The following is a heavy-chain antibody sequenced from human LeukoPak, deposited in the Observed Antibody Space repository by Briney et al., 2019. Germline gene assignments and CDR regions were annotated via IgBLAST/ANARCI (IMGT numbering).Heavy chain of an antibody. CDR1: GLTFSRYA. CDR3: ARRGYHDYSGFDY. V-gene: IGHV3-23*01. Sequence: PGGSLRLSCAASGLTFSRYAMNWVRQAPGKGLEWVSAISGSGESTYYADSVKGRFTISRDNSKNSLYLQMKSLRAEDTALYYCARRGYHDYSGFDYWGQGTLVTVSS. D-gene: IGHD1-26*01. J-gene: IGHJ4*02. CDR2: ISGSGEST.